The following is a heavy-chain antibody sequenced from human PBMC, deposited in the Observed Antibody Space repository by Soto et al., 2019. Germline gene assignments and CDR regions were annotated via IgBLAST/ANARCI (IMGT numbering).Heavy chain of an antibody. CDR2: IDWDDDK. V-gene: IGHV2-70*04. Sequence: SGPTLVNPTQTLTLTCTFSGFSLSTSGMRVSWIRQPPGKALEWLARIDWDDDKFYSTSLKTRLTISKDTAKNQVVLTMTSLDPVDTATYYCARMVAPYYGSGSYSPQVSCYFDYWGQGTPGAVS. CDR3: ARMVAPYYGSGSYSPQVSCYFDY. J-gene: IGHJ4*02. CDR1: GFSLSTSGMR. D-gene: IGHD3-10*01.